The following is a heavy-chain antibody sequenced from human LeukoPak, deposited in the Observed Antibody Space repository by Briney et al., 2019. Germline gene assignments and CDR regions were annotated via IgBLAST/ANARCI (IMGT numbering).Heavy chain of an antibody. J-gene: IGHJ6*03. V-gene: IGHV3-7*01. D-gene: IGHD6-19*01. CDR2: IKQDGSEK. CDR1: GFTFSSYW. Sequence: PGGSLRLSCAASGFTFSSYWMSWVRQAPGKGLEWVANIKQDGSEKYYVDSVKGRFTISRDNAKNSLYLQMNSLRAEDTAVYYCARDKEGYSSGWYWGNNYYYMDVWGKGTTVTVSS. CDR3: ARDKEGYSSGWYWGNNYYYMDV.